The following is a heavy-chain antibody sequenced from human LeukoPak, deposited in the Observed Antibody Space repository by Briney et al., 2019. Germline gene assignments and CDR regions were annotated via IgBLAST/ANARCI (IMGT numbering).Heavy chain of an antibody. CDR2: ISPSGGVT. Sequence: GGSLRLSCAASGFIFNTYVMHWVRQAPGKGLEWVSGISPSGGVTYYTDSVKGRFTISRDNSKNTLYLQMNSLRAEDTAVYYCAKWGCSGDDCYPFDYWGQGTLVTVSS. CDR3: AKWGCSGDDCYPFDY. CDR1: GFIFNTYV. J-gene: IGHJ4*02. D-gene: IGHD2-21*02. V-gene: IGHV3-23*01.